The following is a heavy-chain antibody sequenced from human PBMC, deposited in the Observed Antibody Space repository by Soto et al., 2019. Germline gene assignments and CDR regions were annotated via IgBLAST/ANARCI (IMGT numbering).Heavy chain of an antibody. V-gene: IGHV3-23*01. CDR2: ISGSGGST. J-gene: IGHJ5*02. CDR1: GFTFSSYA. Sequence: PGGSLRLSCAASGFTFSSYAMSWVRQAPGKGLEWVSAISGSGGSTYYADSVKGRFTISRDNSKNTLYLQMNSLRAEDTAVYYCAKDPGYYGSGSTSWFDPWGQGTLVTVSS. D-gene: IGHD3-10*01. CDR3: AKDPGYYGSGSTSWFDP.